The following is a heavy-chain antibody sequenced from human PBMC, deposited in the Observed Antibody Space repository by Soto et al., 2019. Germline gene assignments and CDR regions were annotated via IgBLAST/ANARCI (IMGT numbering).Heavy chain of an antibody. CDR1: GGSLSPYY. V-gene: IGHV4-59*01. D-gene: IGHD1-1*01. CDR2: IYHSGTT. Sequence: QVQLQESGPGLVKRSETLSLTCTVSGGSLSPYYWIWIRQPPGKGLEWIGYIYHSGTTNYNPSLKSRVSISVDTSKNQFSLKLSSVTAADTAVYHCARGGRYRYAMDVSGQGTTVSVSS. J-gene: IGHJ6*02. CDR3: ARGGRYRYAMDV.